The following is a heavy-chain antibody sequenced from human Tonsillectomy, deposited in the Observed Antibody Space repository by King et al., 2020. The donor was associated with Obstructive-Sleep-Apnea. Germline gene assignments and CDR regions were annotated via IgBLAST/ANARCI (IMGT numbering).Heavy chain of an antibody. CDR3: ARHDEDCSSTSCYAKGWAFDI. D-gene: IGHD2-2*01. CDR2: IYPRDSDT. CDR1: GYSFTSYW. V-gene: IGHV5-51*01. Sequence: QLVQSGAEVKKPGESLKISCKGSGYSFTSYWIGGVRQMPGKGLEWMGIIYPRDSDTRYSSSFQSKGTISADKSISTAYLQWSSLKASDTAMYYCARHDEDCSSTSCYAKGWAFDIWGQGTMVTVSS. J-gene: IGHJ3*02.